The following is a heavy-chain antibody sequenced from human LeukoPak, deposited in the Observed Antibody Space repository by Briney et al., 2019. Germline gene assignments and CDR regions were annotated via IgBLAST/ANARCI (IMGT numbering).Heavy chain of an antibody. CDR2: ISGDGGST. CDR1: GFTVDDYA. D-gene: IGHD2-15*01. V-gene: IGHV3-43*02. Sequence: GGSLRLSCAASGFTVDDYAMHWVRQAPGKGLEWVSLISGDGGSTYYADSVRGRFTISRDNSKNSLYLQMDSLRTEDTAFYYCAKEIDTLGTNAFDIWGQGTMVTVSS. J-gene: IGHJ3*02. CDR3: AKEIDTLGTNAFDI.